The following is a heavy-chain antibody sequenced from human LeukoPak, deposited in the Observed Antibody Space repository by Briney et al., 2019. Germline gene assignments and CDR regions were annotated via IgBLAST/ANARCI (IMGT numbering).Heavy chain of an antibody. CDR1: GFSFDDYG. CDR2: INWNGDTT. J-gene: IGHJ4*02. CDR3: ARGARGTNSWYFQY. Sequence: PGGSLRLSCAASGFSFDDYGMSWVRQAPGKGLEWVSGINWNGDTTAYADSVKGRFTISRDNAKNSLYLRLNSLRAEDTAWYYCARGARGTNSWYFQYWGQGTLVTVSS. V-gene: IGHV3-20*04. D-gene: IGHD6-13*01.